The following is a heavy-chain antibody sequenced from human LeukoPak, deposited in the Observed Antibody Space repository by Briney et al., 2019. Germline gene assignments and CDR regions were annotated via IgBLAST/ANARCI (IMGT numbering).Heavy chain of an antibody. J-gene: IGHJ5*02. Sequence: SETLSLTCAVYGGSFRGYYWSWIRQPPGKGLEWIGEINHSGSTNYNPSLKSRVTISVGTSKNQFSLKLSSVTAADTAVYYCASHYYGSGSYKDNWFDPWGQGTLVTVSS. D-gene: IGHD3-10*01. CDR3: ASHYYGSGSYKDNWFDP. CDR1: GGSFRGYY. V-gene: IGHV4-34*01. CDR2: INHSGST.